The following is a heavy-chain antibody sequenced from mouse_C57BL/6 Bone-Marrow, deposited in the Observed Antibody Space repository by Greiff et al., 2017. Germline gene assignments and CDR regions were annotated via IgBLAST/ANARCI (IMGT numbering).Heavy chain of an antibody. J-gene: IGHJ2*01. CDR1: GFTFSSYA. CDR2: ISDGGSYT. Sequence: EVKLVESGGGLVKPGGSLKLSCAASGFTFSSYAMSWVRQTPEKRLEWVATISDGGSYTYYPENVKGRFTISRDNAKNNLYLQMSHLKSEDTAMYYCARVVEQLRLNYFDYWGQGTTLTVSS. V-gene: IGHV5-4*03. CDR3: ARVVEQLRLNYFDY. D-gene: IGHD3-2*02.